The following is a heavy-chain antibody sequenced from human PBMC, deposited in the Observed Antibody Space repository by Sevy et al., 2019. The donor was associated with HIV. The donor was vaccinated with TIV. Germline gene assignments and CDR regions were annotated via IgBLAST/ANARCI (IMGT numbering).Heavy chain of an antibody. D-gene: IGHD5-12*01. CDR3: ASGDGYNNYFDY. CDR1: GFTVSSNY. J-gene: IGHJ4*02. Sequence: GGSLRLSCAASGFTVSSNYMSWVRQTPGKGLEWVSVIYSGGSTYYADSVKGRFTISRDNSKNTLYLQMNSLRAEDTAVYYCASGDGYNNYFDYWGQGTLVTVSS. CDR2: IYSGGST. V-gene: IGHV3-53*01.